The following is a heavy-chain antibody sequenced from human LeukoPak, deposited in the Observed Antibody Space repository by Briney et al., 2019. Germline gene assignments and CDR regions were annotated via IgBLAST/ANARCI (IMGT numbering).Heavy chain of an antibody. CDR3: ARDRLSGYYYDSSGYGY. V-gene: IGHV3-66*02. CDR2: IYSGGST. Sequence: PGGSLRFSCAASGFTVSSNYMSWVRQAPGKGLEWVSVIYSGGSTYYADSVKGRFTISRDNSKNTLYLQMNSLRAEDTAVYYCARDRLSGYYYDSSGYGYWGQGTLVTVSS. D-gene: IGHD3-22*01. CDR1: GFTVSSNY. J-gene: IGHJ4*02.